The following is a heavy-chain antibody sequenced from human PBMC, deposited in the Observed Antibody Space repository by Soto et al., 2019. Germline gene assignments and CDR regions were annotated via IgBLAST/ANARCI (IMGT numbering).Heavy chain of an antibody. V-gene: IGHV3-53*01. Sequence: PGGSLRLSWTASGLSVRNNYMSWVRQAPGMGLEWVSVIYNDGTTYYADSVKGRFTISRDTSKNTLSLQMDSLRAEDTAVYYCVRPLPSGRNYGMDVWGQGTTVTVSS. CDR2: IYNDGTT. CDR3: VRPLPSGRNYGMDV. D-gene: IGHD3-10*01. J-gene: IGHJ6*02. CDR1: GLSVRNNY.